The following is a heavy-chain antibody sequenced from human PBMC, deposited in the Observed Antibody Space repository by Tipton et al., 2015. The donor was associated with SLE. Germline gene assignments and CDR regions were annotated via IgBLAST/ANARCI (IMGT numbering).Heavy chain of an antibody. CDR3: ARGEDIVVAVDAFDI. D-gene: IGHD2-15*01. CDR1: GGSISSGSYY. J-gene: IGHJ3*02. V-gene: IGHV4-61*09. Sequence: TLSLTCTVSGGSISSGSYYWSWIRQPAGKGLEWIGYIYTSGSTNYNPSLKSRVTISVDTSKNQFSLKLSSVTAADTAVYYCARGEDIVVAVDAFDIWGQGTLVTVSS. CDR2: IYTSGST.